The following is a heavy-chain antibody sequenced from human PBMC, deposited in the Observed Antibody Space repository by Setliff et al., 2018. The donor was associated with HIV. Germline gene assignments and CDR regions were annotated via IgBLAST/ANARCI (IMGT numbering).Heavy chain of an antibody. D-gene: IGHD4-17*01. CDR3: AKGAGFYGDYTFDY. V-gene: IGHV4-59*11. Sequence: PSETLSLTCTVSGGSISSHCWSWIRQSPGKALEWIGYIYASGSIIYNPSLQSRGTMSMDASKNKFSLQVTSVTSADTAVYYCAKGAGFYGDYTFDYWGQGNLVTVSS. J-gene: IGHJ4*02. CDR1: GGSISSHC. CDR2: IYASGSI.